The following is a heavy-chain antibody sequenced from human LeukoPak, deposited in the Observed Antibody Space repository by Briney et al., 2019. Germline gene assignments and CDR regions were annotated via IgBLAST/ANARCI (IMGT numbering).Heavy chain of an antibody. D-gene: IGHD3-10*01. Sequence: GASVKVSCKASGYRFTSYSISWVRQAPGQGLEWMGWISAYNGNTNYAQKLQGRVTMTTDTSTSTAYMELRSLRSDDTAVYYCARVIRGDYPNYWGQGTLVTVSS. CDR1: GYRFTSYS. CDR3: ARVIRGDYPNY. J-gene: IGHJ4*02. V-gene: IGHV1-18*01. CDR2: ISAYNGNT.